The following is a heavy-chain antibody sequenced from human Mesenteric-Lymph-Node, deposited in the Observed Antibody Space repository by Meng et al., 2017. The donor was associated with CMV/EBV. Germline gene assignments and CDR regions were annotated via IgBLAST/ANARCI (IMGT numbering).Heavy chain of an antibody. V-gene: IGHV3-30*04. CDR1: TFTFNRYT. D-gene: IGHD3-10*01. Sequence: GGSLRLSCAASTFTFNRYTMHWVRQAPGKGLEWVALISYAGRNKNYADSVKGRFTISRDHSKSTVYLEMNGLRAEDTAVYYCARGGVPAYYYFYAVDVWGLGTTVTVSS. CDR2: ISYAGRNK. CDR3: ARGGVPAYYYFYAVDV. J-gene: IGHJ6*02.